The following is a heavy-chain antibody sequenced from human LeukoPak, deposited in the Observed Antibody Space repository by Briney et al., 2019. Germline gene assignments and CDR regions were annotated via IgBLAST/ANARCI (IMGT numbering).Heavy chain of an antibody. CDR3: ARGYQLLYFYYYYYMDV. D-gene: IGHD2-2*02. J-gene: IGHJ6*03. V-gene: IGHV1-2*06. CDR2: INPNSGGT. Sequence: ASVKVSCKASGYTFTGYYMHWVRQAPGQGLEWMGRINPNSGGTNYAQKFQGRVTMTRDTSISTAYMELSRLRSDDTAVYYCARGYQLLYFYYYYYMDVWGKGTTVTVSS. CDR1: GYTFTGYY.